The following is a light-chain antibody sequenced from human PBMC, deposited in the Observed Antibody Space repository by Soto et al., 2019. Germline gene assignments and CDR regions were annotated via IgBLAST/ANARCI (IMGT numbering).Light chain of an antibody. V-gene: IGKV1-5*01. CDR1: QSISHF. J-gene: IGKJ5*01. Sequence: DIQMTQSPSTLSASVGDRVTITCRASQSISHFLAWYQQKPGKAPKLLIYDASSLESGVPQRFSGSGSGTEFTLTITSLQSEDFAVYYCQQYNRWPPITFGQGTRLEN. CDR2: DAS. CDR3: QQYNRWPPIT.